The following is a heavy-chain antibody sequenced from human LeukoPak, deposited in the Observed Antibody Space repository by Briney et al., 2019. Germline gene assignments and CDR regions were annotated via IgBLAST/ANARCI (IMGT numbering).Heavy chain of an antibody. Sequence: PSETLSLTCTVSGGSISSYYWSWIRQPPGKGLEWIGYIYYSGSTNYNPSLKSRVPISVDTSKNQFSLKLSSVTAADTAVYDCARGPGDYDFWSAHEFDPWGQGTLVTVSS. CDR1: GGSISSYY. D-gene: IGHD3-3*01. CDR2: IYYSGST. V-gene: IGHV4-59*01. J-gene: IGHJ5*02. CDR3: ARGPGDYDFWSAHEFDP.